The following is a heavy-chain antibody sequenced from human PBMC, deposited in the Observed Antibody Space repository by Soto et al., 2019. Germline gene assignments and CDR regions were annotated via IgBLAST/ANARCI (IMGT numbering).Heavy chain of an antibody. CDR3: ANHEAADTFSDYDGMNV. CDR2: ISTSSIYI. D-gene: IGHD6-13*01. CDR1: GFTFSSYS. J-gene: IGHJ6*02. Sequence: EVQLVESGGGLVKPGGSLRLSCAASGFTFSSYSMNWVRQAPGKGLEWVSSISTSSIYIYYADSVKGRFTISRDNAKNSLYLQMNSLRAEDTAVYYCANHEAADTFSDYDGMNVWGQGTTVTVSS. V-gene: IGHV3-21*01.